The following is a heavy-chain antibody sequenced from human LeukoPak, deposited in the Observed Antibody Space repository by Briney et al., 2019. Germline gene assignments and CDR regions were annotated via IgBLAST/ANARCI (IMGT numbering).Heavy chain of an antibody. CDR1: GGSISSSSYY. CDR3: ATVSPPLLVRGFLSGPDPGAFDI. CDR2: IYYSGST. Sequence: PSETLSLTCTVSGGSISSSSYYWGWIRQPPGKGLEWIGSIYYSGSTYYNPSLKSRVTISVDTSKNQFSLKLSSVTAADTAVYYCATVSPPLLVRGFLSGPDPGAFDIWGQGTMVTVSS. V-gene: IGHV4-39*01. J-gene: IGHJ3*02. D-gene: IGHD6-13*01.